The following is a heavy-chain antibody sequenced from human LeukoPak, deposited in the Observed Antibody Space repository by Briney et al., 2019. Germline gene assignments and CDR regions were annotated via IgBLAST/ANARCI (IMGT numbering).Heavy chain of an antibody. V-gene: IGHV3-21*01. D-gene: IGHD1-26*01. CDR3: ARVASGTLYGMDV. Sequence: GGSLRLSCAASGFTFSSYSMNWVRQAPGKGLEWVSSISSSSSCIYYADSVKGRFTISRDNAKNSLYLQMNSLRAEDTAVYYCARVASGTLYGMDVWGQGTTVTVSS. CDR2: ISSSSSCI. CDR1: GFTFSSYS. J-gene: IGHJ6*02.